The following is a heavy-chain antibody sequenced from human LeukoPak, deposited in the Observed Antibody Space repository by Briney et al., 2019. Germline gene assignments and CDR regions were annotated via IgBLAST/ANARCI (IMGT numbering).Heavy chain of an antibody. D-gene: IGHD5-18*01. V-gene: IGHV3-15*01. Sequence: GGSLRLSCAASGFTFSNAWMTWVRQAPGKGLEWVGRIKSKTDGGTTDYSAPVKGRFTISRGDSENMLYLQMNSLKTEDTAVYYCTTEIEMQLWLGHWGQGTLVAVSS. CDR2: IKSKTDGGTT. CDR3: TTEIEMQLWLGH. J-gene: IGHJ4*02. CDR1: GFTFSNAW.